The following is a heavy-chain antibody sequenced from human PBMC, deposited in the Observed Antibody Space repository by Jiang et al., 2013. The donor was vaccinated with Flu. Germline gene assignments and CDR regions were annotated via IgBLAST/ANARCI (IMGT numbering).Heavy chain of an antibody. CDR1: GDSVSSNSAA. CDR2: TYYRSKWYN. CDR3: ARHPLYYYDSSGFPYPDFDY. J-gene: IGHJ4*02. V-gene: IGHV6-1*01. D-gene: IGHD3-22*01. Sequence: QTLSLTCAISGDSVSSNSAAWNWIRQSPSRGLEWLGRTYYRSKWYNDYAVSVKSRITINPDTSKNQFSLQLNSVTPEDTAVYYCARHPLYYYDSSGFPYPDFDYWGQGTLVTVSS.